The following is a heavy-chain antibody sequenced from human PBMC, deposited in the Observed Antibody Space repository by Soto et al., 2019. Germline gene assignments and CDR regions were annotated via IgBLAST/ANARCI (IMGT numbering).Heavy chain of an antibody. CDR3: AKEKYSSSSGYYYYYMDV. J-gene: IGHJ6*03. D-gene: IGHD6-6*01. V-gene: IGHV3-23*01. CDR1: GFTFSSYA. Sequence: GGSLRLSCAASGFTFSSYAMSWVRQAPGKGLEWVSAISGSGGSTYYAYSVKGRFTISRDNSKNTLYLQMNSLRAEDTAVYYCAKEKYSSSSGYYYYYMDVWGKGTTVTVSS. CDR2: ISGSGGST.